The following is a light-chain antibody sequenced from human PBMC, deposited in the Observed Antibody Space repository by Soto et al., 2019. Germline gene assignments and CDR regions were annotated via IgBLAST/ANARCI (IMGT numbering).Light chain of an antibody. J-gene: IGLJ1*01. Sequence: QSALTQPASVSGSPGQSVTISCIGTSSDVGGYKYVSWYQQHPGKAPKLMIYDVSNRPSGVSNRFSGSKSGNTASLTISGLQAEDEADYYCNSLTSSGPAYVFGTGTKLTVL. CDR2: DVS. CDR3: NSLTSSGPAYV. CDR1: SSDVGGYKY. V-gene: IGLV2-14*01.